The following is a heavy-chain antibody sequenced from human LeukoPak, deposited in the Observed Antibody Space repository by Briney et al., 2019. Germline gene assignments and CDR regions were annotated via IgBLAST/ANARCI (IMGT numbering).Heavy chain of an antibody. V-gene: IGHV3-7*01. CDR3: ARWGSELPDDAFDI. D-gene: IGHD6-25*01. CDR1: RFTFTGFA. Sequence: GGSLRLSCVASRFTFTGFAMHWVRQAPGKGLEWVANIRQDGSEKHYLDSVKGRITISRDNAKNSLYLQMNSLRVEDTAVYYCARWGSELPDDAFDIWGQGTMVTVSS. J-gene: IGHJ3*02. CDR2: IRQDGSEK.